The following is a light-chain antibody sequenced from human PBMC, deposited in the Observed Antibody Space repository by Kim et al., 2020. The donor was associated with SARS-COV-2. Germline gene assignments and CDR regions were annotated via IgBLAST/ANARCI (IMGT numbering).Light chain of an antibody. Sequence: DIQMTQSPSSLSASVGDRVTITCRASQSISNNLNWYQQKPGKAPKLLIYATSSLQSGVPSRFSGSGSGTDFTLTISSLQPEDFATYYCQQSYSTPRYTFGQGTKLEI. J-gene: IGKJ2*01. CDR1: QSISNN. CDR3: QQSYSTPRYT. V-gene: IGKV1-39*01. CDR2: ATS.